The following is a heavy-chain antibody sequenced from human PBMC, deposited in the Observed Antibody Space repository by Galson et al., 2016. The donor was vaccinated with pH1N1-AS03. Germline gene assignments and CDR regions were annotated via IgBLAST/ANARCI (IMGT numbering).Heavy chain of an antibody. D-gene: IGHD3-3*01. CDR2: IQNTWNT. V-gene: IGHV4-4*09. CDR3: ARDPPLEIGWYFDL. CDR1: GDSTFDYY. J-gene: IGHJ2*01. Sequence: ETLSLTCPVSGDSTFDYYWNWIRQPPGKGLEWIGYIQNTWNTKYNPSLKSRVTMSIETSKNQFSLHLMSVTAADTALYYCARDPPLEIGWYFDLWGRGTLVTVSS.